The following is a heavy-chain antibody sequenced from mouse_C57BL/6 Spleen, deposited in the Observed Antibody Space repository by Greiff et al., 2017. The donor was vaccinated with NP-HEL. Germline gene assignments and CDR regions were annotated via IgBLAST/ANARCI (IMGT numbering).Heavy chain of an antibody. CDR3: GRGGFGG. V-gene: IGHV5-4*03. Sequence: EVMLVESGGGLVKPGGSLKLSCAASGFTFSSYSMSWVRQTPEKRLEWVATISDGGSYTYYPDNVKGRFTISRDNAKNNLYLQMSHLKSEDTAMYYCGRGGFGGWGKGTMVTV. CDR2: ISDGGSYT. CDR1: GFTFSSYS. J-gene: IGHJ3*01.